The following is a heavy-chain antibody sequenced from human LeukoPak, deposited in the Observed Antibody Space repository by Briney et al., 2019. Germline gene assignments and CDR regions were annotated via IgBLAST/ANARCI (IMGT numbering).Heavy chain of an antibody. CDR2: INSDGSRT. Sequence: GGSLRLSCAASGFTFSTCWMHWVRQAPGMGLVWVSRINSDGSRTTYADSVKGRFTISRDNAKNTLYLQMNSLRTEDTAVYYCARAWYMYSSGLDGFDIWGQGTMVTVSS. V-gene: IGHV3-74*01. J-gene: IGHJ3*02. D-gene: IGHD6-19*01. CDR1: GFTFSTCW. CDR3: ARAWYMYSSGLDGFDI.